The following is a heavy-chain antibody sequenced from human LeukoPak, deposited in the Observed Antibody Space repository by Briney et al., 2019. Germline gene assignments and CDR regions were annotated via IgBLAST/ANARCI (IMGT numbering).Heavy chain of an antibody. Sequence: GGSLRLSCAASGFTFSSYSMNWVRQAPGKGLEWVSYISSSSSTIYYADSVKGRFTISRDNAKNSLYLQMNSLRAEDTAVYYCARDFVNSQDDWGQGTLVTVSS. CDR3: ARDFVNSQDD. J-gene: IGHJ4*02. CDR1: GFTFSSYS. D-gene: IGHD2/OR15-2a*01. CDR2: ISSSSSTI. V-gene: IGHV3-48*01.